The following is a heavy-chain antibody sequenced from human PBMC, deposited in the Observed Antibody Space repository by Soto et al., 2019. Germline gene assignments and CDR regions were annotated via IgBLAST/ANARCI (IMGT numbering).Heavy chain of an antibody. CDR3: ARVRFLEWSTKPEYYFDY. J-gene: IGHJ4*02. CDR2: IYYSGST. D-gene: IGHD3-3*01. V-gene: IGHV4-59*01. Sequence: SETLSLTCTVSGGSISSYYWSWIRQPPGKGLEWIGYIYYSGSTNYNPSLKSRVTISVDTSKNQFSLKLSSVTAADTAVYYCARVRFLEWSTKPEYYFDYWGQGTLVTVSS. CDR1: GGSISSYY.